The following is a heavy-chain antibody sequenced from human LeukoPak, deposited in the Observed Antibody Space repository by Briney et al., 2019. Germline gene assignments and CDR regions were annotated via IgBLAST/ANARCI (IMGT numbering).Heavy chain of an antibody. V-gene: IGHV4-4*09. J-gene: IGHJ4*02. CDR3: ATSNDAKIAPFDH. Sequence: SETLSLTCXVSGVSMSAYQGSWVRQSPEKGVEWIGCINTKGETSYNPSLKSRVTTSVDTSKSQFSLRLTSVTAADTAVYYCATSNDAKIAPFDHWGQGAPVTVSS. CDR2: INTKGET. D-gene: IGHD2-21*01. CDR1: GVSMSAYQ.